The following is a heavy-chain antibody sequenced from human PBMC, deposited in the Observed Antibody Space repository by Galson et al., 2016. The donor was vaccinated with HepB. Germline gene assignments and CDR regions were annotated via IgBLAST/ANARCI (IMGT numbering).Heavy chain of an antibody. CDR2: MYHDGST. V-gene: IGHV4-38-2*02. D-gene: IGHD3-22*01. Sequence: SETLSLTCTVSGYSISSGYYWGWMRQPPGKGLEWTGSMYHDGSTFYKSSLKSRVSISIDRSKNQFFLRMNSVTAADTAIYYCVTETYYYDDLGWNWGQGTLVTVSS. CDR3: VTETYYYDDLGWN. J-gene: IGHJ4*02. CDR1: GYSISSGYY.